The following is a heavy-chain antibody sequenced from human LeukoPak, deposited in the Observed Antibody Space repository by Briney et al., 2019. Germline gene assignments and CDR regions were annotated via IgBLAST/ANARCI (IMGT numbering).Heavy chain of an antibody. J-gene: IGHJ3*02. CDR1: RFTLRSNY. D-gene: IGHD3-10*01. CDR2: IYRCGNT. V-gene: IGHV3-53*04. Sequence: PGGSLRLSCAASRFTLRSNYMSWVRPAPRKGVEWVSVIYRCGNTYYADSLKDRLTISRHNSKNTLYLQMNSLRAEDTAVYYCAREGRDYYGSGSYSDAFDIWGQGTMVTVSS. CDR3: AREGRDYYGSGSYSDAFDI.